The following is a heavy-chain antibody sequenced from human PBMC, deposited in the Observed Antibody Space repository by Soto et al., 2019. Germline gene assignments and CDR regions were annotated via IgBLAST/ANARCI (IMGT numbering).Heavy chain of an antibody. V-gene: IGHV3-30*18. CDR2: ISYDGSNK. D-gene: IGHD1-26*01. CDR1: GFTFRTYG. Sequence: QVQLVESGGGVVQPGRSLRLSCAASGFTFRTYGMHWVRQAPGKGLDWVAAISYDGSNKYYSDSVKGRFTLSRDNSKNTLYLQMNSLRDEDTAIYYCAKGHRDDLVGATTGGWYFDLWGRGTLVTVSS. CDR3: AKGHRDDLVGATTGGWYFDL. J-gene: IGHJ2*01.